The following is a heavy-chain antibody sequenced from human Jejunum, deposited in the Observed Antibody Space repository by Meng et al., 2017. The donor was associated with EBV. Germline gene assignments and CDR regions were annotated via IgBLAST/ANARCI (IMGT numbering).Heavy chain of an antibody. CDR3: ARDRGVEDY. CDR1: GGSISTDNW. Sequence: QVRLEESGPELGKPSGTLSLTCAVSGGSISTDNWWSWVRQPPGKGLEYIGEIHHSGSTKYNPSLKSRVTISVDKSNNHFSLKLSSVTAADTAVYYCARDRGVEDYWGQGTLVTVSS. J-gene: IGHJ4*02. CDR2: IHHSGST. D-gene: IGHD5-24*01. V-gene: IGHV4-4*02.